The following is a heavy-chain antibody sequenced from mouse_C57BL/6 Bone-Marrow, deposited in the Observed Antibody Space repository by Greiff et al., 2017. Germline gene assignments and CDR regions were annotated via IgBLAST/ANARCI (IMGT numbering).Heavy chain of an antibody. CDR1: GYTFTSYW. Sequence: VQLQQPGAELVKPGASVKVSCKASGYTFTSYWMHWVKQRPGQGLEWIGRIHPSDSDTNYNQKFKGKATLTVDKSSSTAYMQLSSLTSEDSAVYYCAIRDSYYSNYFDYWGQGTTLTVSS. D-gene: IGHD2-5*01. CDR2: IHPSDSDT. CDR3: AIRDSYYSNYFDY. J-gene: IGHJ2*01. V-gene: IGHV1-74*01.